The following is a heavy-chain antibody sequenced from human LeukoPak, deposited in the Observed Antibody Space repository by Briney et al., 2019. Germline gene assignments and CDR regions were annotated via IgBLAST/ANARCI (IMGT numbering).Heavy chain of an antibody. V-gene: IGHV4-59*01. CDR1: GGSISGYY. CDR3: ARARSRGYSGGFDC. J-gene: IGHJ4*02. D-gene: IGHD5-12*01. CDR2: IYYSGTT. Sequence: PSETLSLTCIVSGGSISGYYWSWIRQPPGKTLEWIGYIYYSGTTNYNPSLKSRITISKDTSKNQFSLKLTSVTAADTAVYYCARARSRGYSGGFDCWGQGTLVTVSS.